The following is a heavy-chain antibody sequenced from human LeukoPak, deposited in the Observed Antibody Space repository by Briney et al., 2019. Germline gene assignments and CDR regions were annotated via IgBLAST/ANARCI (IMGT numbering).Heavy chain of an antibody. CDR1: GYTFTGYY. CDR2: INPDSGGT. D-gene: IGHD1-26*01. CDR3: AKYGLVGATRWFDP. Sequence: ASVKVSCKASGYTFTGYYIHWVRQAPGQGLEWMGWINPDSGGTNYAQKLQGRLSLTRDMSTSTDYMELSSLRSEDTAVYYCAKYGLVGATRWFDPWGQGTLVTVSS. J-gene: IGHJ5*02. V-gene: IGHV1-2*02.